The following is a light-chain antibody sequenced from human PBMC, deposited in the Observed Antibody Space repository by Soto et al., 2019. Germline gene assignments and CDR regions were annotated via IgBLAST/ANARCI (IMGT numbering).Light chain of an antibody. CDR2: GAS. Sequence: EIVMTQSPATLSVSPGERATLSCRASQSVSSNLAWYQQKPGQAPRLLIYGASTRAPGIPARFSGSGSGTEFTLTISSLQSEDFAVYYCQQYNNWPPYPFSQGTKLEI. CDR1: QSVSSN. CDR3: QQYNNWPPYP. J-gene: IGKJ2*01. V-gene: IGKV3-15*01.